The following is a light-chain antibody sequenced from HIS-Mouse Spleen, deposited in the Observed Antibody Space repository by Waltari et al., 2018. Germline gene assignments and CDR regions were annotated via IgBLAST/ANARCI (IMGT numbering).Light chain of an antibody. V-gene: IGKV2-28*01. Sequence: TQSPLSLPVTPGEPASISCRSSQSLLHSNGYNYLDWYLQKPGQSPQLLIYLGSNRASGVPDRFSGSGSGTDFTLKISRVEAEDVGVYYCMQALQTPFTFGPGTKVDIK. CDR2: LGS. CDR1: QSLLHSNGYNY. J-gene: IGKJ3*01. CDR3: MQALQTPFT.